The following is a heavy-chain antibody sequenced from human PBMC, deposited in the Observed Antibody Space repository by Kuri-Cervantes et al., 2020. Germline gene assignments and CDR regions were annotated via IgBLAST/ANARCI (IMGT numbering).Heavy chain of an antibody. CDR3: ARRRSSGWFGFDS. V-gene: IGHV4-61*01. D-gene: IGHD6-19*01. CDR2: IHYSGRT. Sequence: SETLSLTCTVSGDSVSSDTYYWSWVRQPPGKRLGWIGYIHYSGRTSYNPSLNSRVTISIDTSKDQFSLKVRSMTAADTAVYYCARRRSSGWFGFDSWGQGALVTVSS. CDR1: GDSVSSDTYY. J-gene: IGHJ4*02.